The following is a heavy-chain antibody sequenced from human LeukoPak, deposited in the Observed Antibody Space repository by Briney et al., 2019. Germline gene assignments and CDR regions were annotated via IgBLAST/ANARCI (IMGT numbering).Heavy chain of an antibody. CDR2: IYYSGST. D-gene: IGHD1-1*01. Sequence: SETLSLTCTVSGGSISSYFWSWVRQPPGKGLEWIGYIYYSGSTNYNPSLKSRVTISVDTSKKQFSLKLSSVTAADTAVYYCARGWGSLDWFDPWGRGTLVTVSS. CDR3: ARGWGSLDWFDP. V-gene: IGHV4-59*01. J-gene: IGHJ5*02. CDR1: GGSISSYF.